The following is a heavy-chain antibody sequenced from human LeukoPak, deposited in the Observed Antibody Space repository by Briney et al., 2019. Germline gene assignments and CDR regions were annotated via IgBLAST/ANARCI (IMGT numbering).Heavy chain of an antibody. CDR3: ARQGIAVAGTPLDY. D-gene: IGHD6-19*01. CDR1: GGSISSSSYY. V-gene: IGHV4-39*01. CDR2: IYYSGST. Sequence: SETLSLTCTVSGGSISSSSYYWGWIRQPPGKGLEWIGSIYYSGSTYYNPSLKSRVTISVDTSKNQFSLKLSSVTAADTAVYYCARQGIAVAGTPLDYWGQGTLVTVSS. J-gene: IGHJ4*02.